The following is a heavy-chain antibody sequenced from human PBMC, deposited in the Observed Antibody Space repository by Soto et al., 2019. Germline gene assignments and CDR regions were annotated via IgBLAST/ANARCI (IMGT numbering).Heavy chain of an antibody. D-gene: IGHD2-8*02. CDR1: GASINTYY. CDR3: ARDRALFESTGLYFDY. J-gene: IGHJ4*02. V-gene: IGHV4-59*01. CDR2: IYDSGST. Sequence: LSLTCTVSGASINTYYWSWIRQPPGKGLEWIGYIYDSGSTNYNPSLKSRVSISIDTSKNQFSLKLTSVTAADTAVYYCARDRALFESTGLYFDYWGQGTLVTVYS.